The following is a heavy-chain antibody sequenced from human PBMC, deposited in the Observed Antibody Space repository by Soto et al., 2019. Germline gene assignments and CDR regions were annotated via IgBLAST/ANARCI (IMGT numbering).Heavy chain of an antibody. V-gene: IGHV1-3*01. CDR3: ATCGGDCYSPFMDY. CDR1: GYTFTSYA. CDR2: INAGNGNT. D-gene: IGHD2-21*01. Sequence: GASVKVSCKASGYTFTSYAMHWVRQAPGQRLEWMGWINAGNGNTKYSQKFQGRVTITRDTSASTAYMELSSLRSEDTAVYYCATCGGDCYSPFMDYWGQGTLVTVSS. J-gene: IGHJ4*02.